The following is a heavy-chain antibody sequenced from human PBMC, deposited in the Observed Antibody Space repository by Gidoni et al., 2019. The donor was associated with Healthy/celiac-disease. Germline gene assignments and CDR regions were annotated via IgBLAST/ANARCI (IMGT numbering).Heavy chain of an antibody. V-gene: IGHV4-39*01. D-gene: IGHD3-22*01. CDR3: ARHGGSSGYYDY. Sequence: GLEWIGSIYYSGSTYYNPSLKSRVTISVDTSKNQFSLKLSSVTAADTAVYYCARHGGSSGYYDYWGQGTLVTVSS. J-gene: IGHJ4*02. CDR2: IYYSGST.